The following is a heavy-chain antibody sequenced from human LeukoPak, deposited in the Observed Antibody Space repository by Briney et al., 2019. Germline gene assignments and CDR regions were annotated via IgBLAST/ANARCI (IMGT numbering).Heavy chain of an antibody. J-gene: IGHJ5*02. Sequence: SETLSLTCTVSGGSISSYYWSWIRQPPGKGPEWIGYIYYSGSTNYNPSLKSRVTISVDTSKNQFSLKLSSETAADTAVYYCARAAGYYYDSSGYHYLNWFDPWGQGTLVTVSS. D-gene: IGHD3-22*01. V-gene: IGHV4-59*01. CDR1: GGSISSYY. CDR3: ARAAGYYYDSSGYHYLNWFDP. CDR2: IYYSGST.